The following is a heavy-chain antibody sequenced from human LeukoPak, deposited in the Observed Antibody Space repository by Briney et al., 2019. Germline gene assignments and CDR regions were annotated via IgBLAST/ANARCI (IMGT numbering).Heavy chain of an antibody. Sequence: SETLSLTCTVSGGSISSSSYYWGWIRQPPGKGLEWIGSIYYSGSTYYNPSLKSRVTISVDTSKNQFSLKLSSVTAADTAVYYCARVVSGLGDIDYWGQGTLVTVSS. J-gene: IGHJ4*02. V-gene: IGHV4-39*07. CDR3: ARVVSGLGDIDY. CDR1: GGSISSSSYY. CDR2: IYYSGST. D-gene: IGHD3-10*01.